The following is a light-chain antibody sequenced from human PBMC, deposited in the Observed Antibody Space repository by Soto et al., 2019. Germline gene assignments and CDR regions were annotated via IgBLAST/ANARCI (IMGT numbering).Light chain of an antibody. Sequence: EIVLTQSPGTLSLSQGERATLSCRASQSVSSSYLAWYQQKPGQAPRLLIYGASSRATGIPDRFSGSGSGIDFTLTISRLEPEDFAVYYCQQYGSSPRRTFGQGTKVDIK. CDR1: QSVSSSY. J-gene: IGKJ1*01. CDR3: QQYGSSPRRT. CDR2: GAS. V-gene: IGKV3-20*01.